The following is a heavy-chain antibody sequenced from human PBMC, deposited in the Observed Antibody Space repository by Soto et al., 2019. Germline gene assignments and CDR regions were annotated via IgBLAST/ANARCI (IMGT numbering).Heavy chain of an antibody. CDR2: ISSTTNYI. CDR1: GFTFTRYS. V-gene: IGHV3-21*06. J-gene: IGHJ4*02. Sequence: GGSLRLSCAASGFTFTRYSMNWVRQAPGKGLEWVSSISSTTNYIYYGDSMKGRFTISRDNAKNSLYLEMNSLRAEDTAVYYCARDQCFGGGRSCYYFDFWGQGTLVTVSS. D-gene: IGHD2-15*01. CDR3: ARDQCFGGGRSCYYFDF.